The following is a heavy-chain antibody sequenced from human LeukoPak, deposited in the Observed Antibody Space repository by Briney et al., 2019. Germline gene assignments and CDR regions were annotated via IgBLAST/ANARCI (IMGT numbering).Heavy chain of an antibody. J-gene: IGHJ5*02. V-gene: IGHV1-69*05. CDR2: IIPIFGTA. CDR3: AGAGTENFSTNWFDP. Sequence: SVKVSCKASGGTFSSYAISWVRQAPGQGLEWMGRIIPIFGTANYAQKFQGRVTITTDESTSTAYMELSSLRSEDTAVYYCAGAGTENFSTNWFDPWGQGTLVTVSS. D-gene: IGHD3-10*01. CDR1: GGTFSSYA.